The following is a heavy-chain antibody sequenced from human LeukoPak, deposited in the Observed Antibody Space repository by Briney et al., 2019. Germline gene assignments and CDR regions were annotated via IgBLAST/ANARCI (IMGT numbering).Heavy chain of an antibody. CDR2: IKEDGSET. J-gene: IGHJ4*02. D-gene: IGHD4/OR15-4a*01. Sequence: GGSLRLSYAAFGFVFSNSWMGWVRLAPGKGLEWVANIKEDGSETYYVDSVKGRFTISRDNAKNSLDLQMNSLRDEDTAVYYCARRKEVQTTFDYWGQGTLVTVSS. CDR3: ARRKEVQTTFDY. CDR1: GFVFSNSW. V-gene: IGHV3-7*01.